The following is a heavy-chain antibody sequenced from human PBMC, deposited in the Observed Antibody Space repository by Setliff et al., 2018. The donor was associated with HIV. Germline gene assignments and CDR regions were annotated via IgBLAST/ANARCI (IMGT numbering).Heavy chain of an antibody. D-gene: IGHD4-17*01. CDR2: ISTYNGNT. V-gene: IGHV1-18*01. CDR1: GYTFTTYG. Sequence: ASVKVSCKASGYTFTTYGITWVRQAPGQGLEWMGWISTYNGNTNYAQKFQGRVTMTTVTSTSTAYMELSSLRSEDTAVYYCARSPGDYLFDYWGQGTLVTVSS. J-gene: IGHJ4*02. CDR3: ARSPGDYLFDY.